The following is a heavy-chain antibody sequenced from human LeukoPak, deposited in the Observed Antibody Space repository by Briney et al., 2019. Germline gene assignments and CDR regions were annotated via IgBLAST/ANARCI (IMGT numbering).Heavy chain of an antibody. CDR2: INPNSGGT. D-gene: IGHD3-22*01. CDR1: GYTFTGYY. Sequence: ASVKVSCKASGYTFTGYYMHWVRQAPGQGLEWMGWINPNSGGTNYAQKFQGRVTMTRDTSISTAYMELSSLRSDDTAVYYCARELSYYDSSGYYLSYFDYWGQGTLVTVSS. V-gene: IGHV1-2*02. J-gene: IGHJ4*02. CDR3: ARELSYYDSSGYYLSYFDY.